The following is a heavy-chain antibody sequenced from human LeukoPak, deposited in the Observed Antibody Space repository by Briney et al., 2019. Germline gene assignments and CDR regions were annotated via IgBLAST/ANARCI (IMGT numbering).Heavy chain of an antibody. CDR2: IIPILGIA. Sequence: SVKVSCKASGGTFSSYAISWVRQAPGQGLEWMGRIIPILGIANYAQKFQGRVTITADKSTSTAYMELSSLRSEDTAVYYCARQDYGDYGGIGYWGQGTLVTVSS. V-gene: IGHV1-69*04. J-gene: IGHJ4*02. CDR3: ARQDYGDYGGIGY. CDR1: GGTFSSYA. D-gene: IGHD4-17*01.